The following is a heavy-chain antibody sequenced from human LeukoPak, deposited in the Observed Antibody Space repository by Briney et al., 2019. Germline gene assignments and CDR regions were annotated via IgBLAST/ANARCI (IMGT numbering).Heavy chain of an antibody. D-gene: IGHD6-13*01. Sequence: SETLSLTCTVSGGSISSYYWSWIRQPPGKGLEWIGYIYYSGSTNYNPSLKSRVTISVDTSKNQFSLKLSSVTAADTAVYYCARGGLAAAPFDYWGQGTLVTVSS. CDR1: GGSISSYY. V-gene: IGHV4-59*01. CDR3: ARGGLAAAPFDY. J-gene: IGHJ4*02. CDR2: IYYSGST.